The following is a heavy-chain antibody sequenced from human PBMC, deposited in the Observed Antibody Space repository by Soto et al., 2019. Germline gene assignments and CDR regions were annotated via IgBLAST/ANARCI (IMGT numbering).Heavy chain of an antibody. D-gene: IGHD2-2*01. CDR1: GFTFSDYW. CDR2: IKFDGSEE. Sequence: GGSLRLSCEASGFTFSDYWMSWVRQAPGKGPEWVANIKFDGSEEQYVDSVRGRFTISRDNSRNSLFLQMNSLRAGDTAVYYCVKDGGYCSSSTCYSPRNHYFDSWGQGTLVTVSS. CDR3: VKDGGYCSSSTCYSPRNHYFDS. J-gene: IGHJ4*02. V-gene: IGHV3-7*03.